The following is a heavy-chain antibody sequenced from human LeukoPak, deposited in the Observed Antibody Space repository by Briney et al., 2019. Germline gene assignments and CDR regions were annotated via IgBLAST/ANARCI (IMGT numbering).Heavy chain of an antibody. CDR2: IWYDGSNK. CDR1: GFTFSSYG. J-gene: IGHJ3*02. Sequence: GGSLRLSCAASGFTFSSYGMHWVRQAPGKGLEWVAVIWYDGSNKYYADSVKGRFTISRDNSKNTLYLQMNSLRAEDTAVYYCATQMVGDSTPPDAFDIWGQGTMVTVSS. CDR3: ATQMVGDSTPPDAFDI. V-gene: IGHV3-33*01. D-gene: IGHD4-17*01.